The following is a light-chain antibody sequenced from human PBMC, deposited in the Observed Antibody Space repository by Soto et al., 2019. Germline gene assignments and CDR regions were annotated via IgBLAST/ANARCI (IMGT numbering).Light chain of an antibody. CDR2: DVS. CDR3: QQYNNWPPWT. Sequence: DIQMTQSPSTLSASVGDRVTITCRASQSISSWLAWYQQKPGKAPKLLIYDVSILESGVPSRFSGSGSGTEFTLTISSLQADDFATYYCQQYNNWPPWTFGQGTKVDIK. J-gene: IGKJ1*01. CDR1: QSISSW. V-gene: IGKV1-5*01.